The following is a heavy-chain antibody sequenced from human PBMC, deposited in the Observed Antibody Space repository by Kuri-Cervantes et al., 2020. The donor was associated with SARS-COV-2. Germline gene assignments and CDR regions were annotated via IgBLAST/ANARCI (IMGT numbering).Heavy chain of an antibody. V-gene: IGHV3-23*03. J-gene: IGHJ4*02. D-gene: IGHD6-13*01. Sequence: GESLKISCAASGFTFDDYAMHWVRQAPGKGLEWVSGIYSGGSTYYADSVKGRFTISRDNSKNTLYLQMNSLRAEDTAVYYCAKGGIGYSGSWYNYWGQGTLVTVSS. CDR1: GFTFDDYA. CDR2: IYSGGST. CDR3: AKGGIGYSGSWYNY.